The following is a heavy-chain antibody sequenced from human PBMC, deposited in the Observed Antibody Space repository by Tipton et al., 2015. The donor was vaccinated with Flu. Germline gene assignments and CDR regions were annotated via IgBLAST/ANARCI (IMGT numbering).Heavy chain of an antibody. CDR1: GHSITTGSLY. J-gene: IGHJ4*02. CDR3: ARNRAYYGD. V-gene: IGHV4-61*02. Sequence: TLSLTCNVSGHSITTGSLYWNWIRQPAGKALEWIGRIYTTGSTTYNPSLKSRVTISVDTSKNQFSLKLNSVTAADTAVYYCARNRAYYGDWGQGVLVTVSS. CDR2: IYTTGST. D-gene: IGHD1-26*01.